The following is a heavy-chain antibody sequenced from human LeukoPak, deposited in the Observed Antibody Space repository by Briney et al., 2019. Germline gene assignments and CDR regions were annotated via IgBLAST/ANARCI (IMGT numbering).Heavy chain of an antibody. CDR1: GFTISGYW. Sequence: PGGSLRLSCAASGFTISGYWMSWVRRAPGKGLEWVANIKQDGYEKYYVDSVKGRFTISRDNAKNSLFLQMNSLRAEDTAVYYCARDFTGWEYWGQGTLVTVSS. CDR3: ARDFTGWEY. V-gene: IGHV3-7*01. J-gene: IGHJ4*02. D-gene: IGHD3-9*01. CDR2: IKQDGYEK.